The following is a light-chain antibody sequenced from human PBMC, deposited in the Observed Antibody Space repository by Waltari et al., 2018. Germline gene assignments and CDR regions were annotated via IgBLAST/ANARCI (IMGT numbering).Light chain of an antibody. CDR3: QTWDSSLVV. V-gene: IGLV3-1*01. CDR2: ARD. J-gene: IGLJ2*01. CDR1: NLGNKY. Sequence: SYDLTQPPSVSVSPGQTVTISCSGHNLGNKYVSWYQQKAGQAPLLVVYARDRRPSGIPERFSGSNSDTTATLTVSVTQAIDEADYYCQTWDSSLVVFGGGTKLTVL.